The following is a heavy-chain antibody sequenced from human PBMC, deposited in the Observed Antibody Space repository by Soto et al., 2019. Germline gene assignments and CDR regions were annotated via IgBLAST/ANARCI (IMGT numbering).Heavy chain of an antibody. D-gene: IGHD4-17*01. Sequence: LSLTCAVSGGSISSGGYSWSWIRQPPGKGLEWIGYIYDSGTTYYNPSLKSRVTISVDRSKNQFSLKLSSVTAADTAVYYCARAHYGDYGYGMDVWGQGTTVTVSS. CDR2: IYDSGTT. CDR3: ARAHYGDYGYGMDV. J-gene: IGHJ6*02. CDR1: GGSISSGGYS. V-gene: IGHV4-30-2*01.